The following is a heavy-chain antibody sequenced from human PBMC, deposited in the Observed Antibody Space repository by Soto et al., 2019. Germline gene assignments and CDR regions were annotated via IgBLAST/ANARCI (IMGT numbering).Heavy chain of an antibody. Sequence: VQLVESGGGVVQPGRSLRLSCAASGFTFSRYGMYWVRQAPGKGLEWVAVISYDGSNKYYADSVKGRFTISRDNSKNTLYLQMNSLRAEDTAVYYCAKELEENYFDYWGQGTLVTVSS. D-gene: IGHD3-3*01. CDR2: ISYDGSNK. CDR1: GFTFSRYG. CDR3: AKELEENYFDY. J-gene: IGHJ4*02. V-gene: IGHV3-30*18.